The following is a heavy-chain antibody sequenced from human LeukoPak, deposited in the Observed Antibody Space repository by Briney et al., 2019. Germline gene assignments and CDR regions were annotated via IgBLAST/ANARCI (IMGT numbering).Heavy chain of an antibody. CDR1: GFTFSNYW. J-gene: IGHJ6*03. CDR3: AREKGNYDGYYNYYMDV. Sequence: GGSLRLSCAASGFTFSNYWMNWVRQAPGKGLEWVANIKQDGSDKYYVDSVKGRFTISRDNAKNSLYLQMNSLRAEDTAVYYCAREKGNYDGYYNYYMDVWGKGTTVTVAS. D-gene: IGHD4-11*01. V-gene: IGHV3-7*01. CDR2: IKQDGSDK.